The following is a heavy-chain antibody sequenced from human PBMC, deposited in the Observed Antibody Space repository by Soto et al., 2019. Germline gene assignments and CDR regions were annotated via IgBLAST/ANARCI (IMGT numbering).Heavy chain of an antibody. J-gene: IGHJ4*02. CDR3: AKDRRAGGNSAFYFDF. Sequence: PGGSLRLSCAASGFKFSNYAMSWVRQAPGKWLEWVSLISATGGGTYYADSVKGRFTISRDNSHNTLYLQVHSLTAEDTAVYYCAKDRRAGGNSAFYFDFWCQGXQVTVHS. D-gene: IGHD3-16*01. V-gene: IGHV3-23*01. CDR2: ISATGGGT. CDR1: GFKFSNYA.